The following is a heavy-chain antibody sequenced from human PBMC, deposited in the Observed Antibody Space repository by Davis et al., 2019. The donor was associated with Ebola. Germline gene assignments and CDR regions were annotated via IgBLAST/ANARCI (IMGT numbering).Heavy chain of an antibody. Sequence: GESLRLSCAASGFTLSGYDMNWVRQAPGKGLQWVAVIWDDGSNKYYADSVKGRFTISRDNSKNTLYLQMNSLRAEDTAVYYCATTPQYSSGQNKPFDYWGQGTLVTVSS. V-gene: IGHV3-33*01. J-gene: IGHJ4*02. CDR1: GFTLSGYD. CDR3: ATTPQYSSGQNKPFDY. CDR2: IWDDGSNK. D-gene: IGHD6-19*01.